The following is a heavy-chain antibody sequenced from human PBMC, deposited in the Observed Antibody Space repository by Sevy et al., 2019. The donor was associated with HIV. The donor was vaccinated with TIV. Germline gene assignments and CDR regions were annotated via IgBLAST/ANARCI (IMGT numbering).Heavy chain of an antibody. CDR2: ISNSGSDT. D-gene: IGHD4-17*01. CDR3: ADDRITVIGDAFDL. V-gene: IGHV3-23*01. Sequence: GGYLRLSCAASGFTFSSYAMHWVRQAPGKGLEWVSAISNSGSDTKYAGSVKGRFTISRDNSKNTLYVQMNSLSAEDTAVYYCADDRITVIGDAFDLWGQGTMVTVSS. CDR1: GFTFSSYA. J-gene: IGHJ3*01.